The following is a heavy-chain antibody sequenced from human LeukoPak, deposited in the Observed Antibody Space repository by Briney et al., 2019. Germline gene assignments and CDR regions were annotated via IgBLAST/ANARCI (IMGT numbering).Heavy chain of an antibody. CDR2: IYPADSTA. J-gene: IGHJ4*02. Sequence: GESLQISCKASGYSFTTYWIGWVRQMPGKGLEWMGIIYPADSTAHYSPSFRGQVTIAADKSINTAYLQWSSLRASDTAMYYCARSGYSSGWYVGSFDYWGQGTLVTVSS. CDR3: ARSGYSSGWYVGSFDY. CDR1: GYSFTTYW. D-gene: IGHD6-19*01. V-gene: IGHV5-51*01.